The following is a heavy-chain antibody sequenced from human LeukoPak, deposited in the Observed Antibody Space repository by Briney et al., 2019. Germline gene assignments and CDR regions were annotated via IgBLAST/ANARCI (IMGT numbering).Heavy chain of an antibody. CDR2: INLSGGST. J-gene: IGHJ4*02. CDR1: GYTFTSYY. V-gene: IGHV1-46*01. Sequence: ASVKVSCKASGYTFTSYYMHWVRQAPGQGLEWMGIINLSGGSTSYAQKFQGRVTMTRDTSTSTVYMELRSLRSEDTAVNYCVVDTAMANYFDYWGQGTLVTVSS. D-gene: IGHD5-18*01. CDR3: VVDTAMANYFDY.